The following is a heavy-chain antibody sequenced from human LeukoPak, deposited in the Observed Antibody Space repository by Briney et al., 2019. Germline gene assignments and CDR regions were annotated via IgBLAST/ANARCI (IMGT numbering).Heavy chain of an antibody. CDR3: ARPTKEGSSWYWWFDP. D-gene: IGHD6-13*01. V-gene: IGHV3-74*01. J-gene: IGHJ5*02. CDR1: GFTFSSYW. CDR2: TNNDGSST. Sequence: PGGSLRLSCAAPGFTFSSYWMHWVRQAPGKGLVWVSRTNNDGSSTSYADSVKGRFTISRDNAKNTLYLQMNSLRAEDTAVYYCARPTKEGSSWYWWFDPWGQGTLVTVSS.